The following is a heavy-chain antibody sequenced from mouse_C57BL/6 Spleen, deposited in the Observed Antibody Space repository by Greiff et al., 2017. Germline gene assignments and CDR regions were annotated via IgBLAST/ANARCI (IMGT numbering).Heavy chain of an antibody. J-gene: IGHJ4*01. D-gene: IGHD1-1*01. CDR2: IYWDDDK. CDR1: GFSLSTSGMG. Sequence: QVTLKESGPGILQSSQTLSLTCSFSGFSLSTSGMGVSWIRQPSGKGLEWLAHIYWDDDKRYNPSLKSRLTISKDTSRNQVFLTITSVDTADTATYYCARADYYGSSYAMDYWGQGTSVTVSS. CDR3: ARADYYGSSYAMDY. V-gene: IGHV8-12*01.